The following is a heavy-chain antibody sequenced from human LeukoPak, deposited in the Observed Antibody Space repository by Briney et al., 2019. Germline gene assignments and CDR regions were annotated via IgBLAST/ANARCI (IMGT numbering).Heavy chain of an antibody. CDR3: ARENVYYDSSDYSPRFDY. J-gene: IGHJ4*02. CDR1: GYTFTSYG. Sequence: ASGKVSCKASGYTFTSYGISWVRQAPGQGLEWMGWISAYNGNTNYAQKLQGRVTMTTDTSTSTAYMELRSLRSDDTAVYYCARENVYYDSSDYSPRFDYWGQGTLVTVSS. D-gene: IGHD3-22*01. V-gene: IGHV1-18*01. CDR2: ISAYNGNT.